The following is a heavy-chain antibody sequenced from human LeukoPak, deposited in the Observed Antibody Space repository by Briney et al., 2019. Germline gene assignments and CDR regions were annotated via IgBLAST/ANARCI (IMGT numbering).Heavy chain of an antibody. Sequence: GGSLRLSCAASGFTFSTYAVNWVRQAPGKGLEWVSTISGSGDSTYYADSVKGRFTISRDNSKNTLYLQMNSLRAEDTAVYYCAKGGTWIQLWLMDYWGQGTLVTVSS. D-gene: IGHD5-18*01. CDR3: AKGGTWIQLWLMDY. J-gene: IGHJ4*02. CDR2: ISGSGDST. V-gene: IGHV3-23*01. CDR1: GFTFSTYA.